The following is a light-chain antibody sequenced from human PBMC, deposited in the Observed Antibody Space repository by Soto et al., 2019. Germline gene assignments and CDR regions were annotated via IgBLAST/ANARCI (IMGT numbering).Light chain of an antibody. CDR1: QSVSSNY. V-gene: IGKV3-20*01. J-gene: IGKJ1*01. CDR3: QQYSSSRT. Sequence: IGLTQSPGTVSLSPGERATLSCRASQSVSSNYLAWYQQKPGQAPRLLMYDASSRATGIPDRFSGSGSGTDFTLTISRLEPEDFAVYYCQQYSSSRTFGQGTKVDIK. CDR2: DAS.